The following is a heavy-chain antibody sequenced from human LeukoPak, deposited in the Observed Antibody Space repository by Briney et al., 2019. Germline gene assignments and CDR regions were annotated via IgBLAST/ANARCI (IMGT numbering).Heavy chain of an antibody. V-gene: IGHV4-59*01. J-gene: IGHJ4*02. D-gene: IGHD3-9*01. CDR2: IYYSGST. Sequence: SETLSLTCTVSGGSISSYYWSWIRQPPGKGLEWIGYIYYSGSTNYNPSLKSRLTISVDTSKNQFSLKLSSVTAADTAVYYCARTVSNVLRYFDWLPSDYFDYWGQGTLVTVSS. CDR1: GGSISSYY. CDR3: ARTVSNVLRYFDWLPSDYFDY.